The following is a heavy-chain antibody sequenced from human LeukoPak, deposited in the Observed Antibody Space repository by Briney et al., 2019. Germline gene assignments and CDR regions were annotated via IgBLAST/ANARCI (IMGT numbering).Heavy chain of an antibody. CDR1: GDSFNNYY. Sequence: SETLSLTCTVSGDSFNNYYWHWIRQPPGKGLDWIGYIYFTGSTNYNPSLESRVTMSVDTSKNQFSLYLSSVTAADTAIYYCARSIVGYDWNFDQWGQGILVTVSS. CDR2: IYFTGST. J-gene: IGHJ4*02. CDR3: ARSIVGYDWNFDQ. D-gene: IGHD1-26*01. V-gene: IGHV4-4*08.